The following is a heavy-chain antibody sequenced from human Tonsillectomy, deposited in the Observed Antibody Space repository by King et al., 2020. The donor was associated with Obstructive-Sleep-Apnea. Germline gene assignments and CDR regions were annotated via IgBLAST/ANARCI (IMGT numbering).Heavy chain of an antibody. Sequence: VQLVESGGGLVQPGGSLRISCAASGFTFSNYWMHWVRQAPGKGLVWVSRLNNDGSSSNYADSVKGRFTISRDNAKNTLYLQMNSLRAEDTAVYYCVRDKTLSSFTGTTMVYWGRGTLVTVSS. D-gene: IGHD1-7*01. CDR2: LNNDGSSS. V-gene: IGHV3-74*01. J-gene: IGHJ4*02. CDR3: VRDKTLSSFTGTTMVY. CDR1: GFTFSNYW.